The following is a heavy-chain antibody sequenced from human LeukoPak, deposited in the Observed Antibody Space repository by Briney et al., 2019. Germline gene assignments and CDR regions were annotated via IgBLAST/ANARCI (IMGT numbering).Heavy chain of an antibody. Sequence: GGSLRLSCAASGFTFSSYSMNWVRQAPGKGLEWVSGISWNSGSIGYADSVKGRFTISRDNAKNSLYLQMNSLRAEDTALYYCAKDLAAAGTGIDYWGQGTLVTVSS. CDR1: GFTFSSYS. CDR2: ISWNSGSI. D-gene: IGHD6-13*01. V-gene: IGHV3-9*01. CDR3: AKDLAAAGTGIDY. J-gene: IGHJ4*02.